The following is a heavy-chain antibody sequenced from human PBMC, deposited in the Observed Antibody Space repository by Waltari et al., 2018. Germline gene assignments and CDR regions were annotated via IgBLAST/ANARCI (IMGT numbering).Heavy chain of an antibody. Sequence: QVQLQESGPGLVKPSETLSLICTVPGASVNRDYWSWIRQPAGKGLEWLGRIYSSGNTNYSPSLRGRVTVSVDTSKNQVSLRLTSVTAADSAVYYCARDKMLLRTMDVWGPGTTVVVSS. J-gene: IGHJ6*02. V-gene: IGHV4-4*07. D-gene: IGHD2-8*01. CDR3: ARDKMLLRTMDV. CDR1: GASVNRDY. CDR2: IYSSGNT.